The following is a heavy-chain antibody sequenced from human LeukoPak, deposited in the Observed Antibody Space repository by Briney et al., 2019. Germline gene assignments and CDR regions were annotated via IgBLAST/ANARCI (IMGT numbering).Heavy chain of an antibody. Sequence: GGSLRLSCTASGFKFDDYDMSWVRQAPGKGLEWVANIKQDGSEKYYVDSVKGRFTISRDNAKNSLYLQMNSLRAEDTAVYYCARVRDCGGDCYNYYFDYWGQGTLVTVSS. V-gene: IGHV3-7*01. J-gene: IGHJ4*02. CDR1: GFKFDDYD. CDR3: ARVRDCGGDCYNYYFDY. D-gene: IGHD2-21*02. CDR2: IKQDGSEK.